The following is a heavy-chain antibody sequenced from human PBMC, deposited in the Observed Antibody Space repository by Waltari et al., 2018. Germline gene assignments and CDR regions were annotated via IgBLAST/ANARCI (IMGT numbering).Heavy chain of an antibody. J-gene: IGHJ3*02. D-gene: IGHD6-19*01. Sequence: EVQLVESGGGLVQPGGSLRLSCAASAFTFRNYCMSWVRQAPGKGLEWVANIKQDGSEKYYVDSVKGRFTISRDNAKNSLYLQMNSLRAEDTAMYFCVRDIIAVAGKAYDAFDIWGQGTMVTVSS. V-gene: IGHV3-7*01. CDR3: VRDIIAVAGKAYDAFDI. CDR1: AFTFRNYC. CDR2: IKQDGSEK.